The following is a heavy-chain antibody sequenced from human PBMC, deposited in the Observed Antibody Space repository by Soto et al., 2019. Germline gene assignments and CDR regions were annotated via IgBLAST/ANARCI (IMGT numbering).Heavy chain of an antibody. V-gene: IGHV4-4*07. CDR2: IYISGST. D-gene: IGHD1-26*01. CDR3: ARAKGGSSLAFDI. J-gene: IGHJ3*02. Sequence: SETLSLTCTVSGGSINGYYWSWVRQPAGKGLEWIGRIYISGSTNYNPSLKSRVAMSVDTSKNQFSLKLRSLTAADTAVYYCARAKGGSSLAFDIWGQGTMVTVSS. CDR1: GGSINGYY.